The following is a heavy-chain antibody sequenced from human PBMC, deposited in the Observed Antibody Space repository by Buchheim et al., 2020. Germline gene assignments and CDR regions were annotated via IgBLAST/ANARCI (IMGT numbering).Heavy chain of an antibody. CDR3: ARDLDLYDFWSGYYRRYYYYGMDV. Sequence: QVQLVESGGGVVQPGRSLRLSCAASGFTFSSYGMHWVRQAPGKGLEWVAVIWYDGSNKYYADSVKGRFTISRDNSKNTLYLQMNSLRAEDTAVYYSARDLDLYDFWSGYYRRYYYYGMDVWGQGTT. J-gene: IGHJ6*02. CDR2: IWYDGSNK. D-gene: IGHD3-3*01. V-gene: IGHV3-33*01. CDR1: GFTFSSYG.